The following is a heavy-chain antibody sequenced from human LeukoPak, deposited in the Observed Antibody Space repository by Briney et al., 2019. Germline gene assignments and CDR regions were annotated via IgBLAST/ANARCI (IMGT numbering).Heavy chain of an antibody. V-gene: IGHV4-61*02. CDR1: GGSISSGSYY. D-gene: IGHD2-2*01. Sequence: SSETLSLTCTVSGGSISSGSYYWSWIRQPAGKGLEWIGRIYTSGSTNYNPSLKSRVTISVDTSKNQFSLKLSSVTAADTAVYYCARAVYPPAGFNYFDYWGQGTLVTVSS. CDR2: IYTSGST. J-gene: IGHJ4*02. CDR3: ARAVYPPAGFNYFDY.